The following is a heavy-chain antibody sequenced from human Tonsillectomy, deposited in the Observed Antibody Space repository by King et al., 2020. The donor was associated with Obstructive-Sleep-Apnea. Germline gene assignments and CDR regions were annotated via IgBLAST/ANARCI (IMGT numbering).Heavy chain of an antibody. D-gene: IGHD2-2*02. CDR3: SRGYTPADY. J-gene: IGHJ4*02. V-gene: IGHV3-49*03. CDR2: IRSRTDGGTT. Sequence: VQLVESGGGLVQPGRSLRLSCTASGFTFGDYAMSWFRQSPGKGPEWVGFIRSRTDGGTTEYAASVKGRFNISRDDSKSVAFLQMNSLKTEDTAGYYCSRGYTPADYWGQGTLVTVSS. CDR1: GFTFGDYA.